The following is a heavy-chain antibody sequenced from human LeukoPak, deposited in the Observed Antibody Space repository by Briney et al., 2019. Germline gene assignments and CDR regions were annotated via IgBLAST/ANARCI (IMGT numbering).Heavy chain of an antibody. V-gene: IGHV6-1*01. J-gene: IGHJ4*02. CDR2: TYYRSKWYN. CDR3: ARMMTTVAMYYFDY. Sequence: SQTLSLTCAISGDSVSSNSAAWNWIRQSPSRGLEWLGRTYYRSKWYNDYAVSVKSRITINPDTSKNQFSLQLNSVTAADTAVYYCARMMTTVAMYYFDYWGQGTLVTVSS. CDR1: GDSVSSNSAA. D-gene: IGHD4-23*01.